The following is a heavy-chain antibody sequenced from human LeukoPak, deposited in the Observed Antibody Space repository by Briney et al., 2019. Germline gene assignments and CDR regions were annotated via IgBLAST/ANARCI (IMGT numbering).Heavy chain of an antibody. CDR3: ARVLTFSGWFDDY. J-gene: IGHJ4*02. D-gene: IGHD6-19*01. CDR2: ISGTGSST. Sequence: GGSLRLSCAASGFTFSTYYMNWVRQAPGKGLEWVSSISGTGSSTYYTDSVKGRFTISRDNAKNSLYLQMNSLRAEDTAVYYCARVLTFSGWFDDYWGQGTLVTVSS. CDR1: GFTFSTYY. V-gene: IGHV3-48*01.